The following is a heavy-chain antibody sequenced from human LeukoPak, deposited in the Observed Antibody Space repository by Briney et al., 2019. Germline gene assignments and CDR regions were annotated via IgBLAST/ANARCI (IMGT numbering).Heavy chain of an antibody. CDR1: GFTFSSYA. V-gene: IGHV3-64D*06. D-gene: IGHD3-10*01. J-gene: IGHJ4*02. CDR3: VKDTYGSGSYYNPGGYFDY. Sequence: GGSLRLSCSASGFTFSSYAMHWVRQAPGKGLEYVSAISGNGGSTYYADSVKGRFTISRDNSKNTLYLQMGSLRAEDTAVYYCVKDTYGSGSYYNPGGYFDYWGQGTLVTVSS. CDR2: ISGNGGST.